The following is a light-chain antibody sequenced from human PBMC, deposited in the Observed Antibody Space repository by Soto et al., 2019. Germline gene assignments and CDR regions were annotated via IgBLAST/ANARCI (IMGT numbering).Light chain of an antibody. CDR2: AAS. J-gene: IGKJ3*01. CDR3: QQLNGFPFT. Sequence: DIQMTQSPSSLSASVGDRVTITCRASQSISSYLNWYQQKPGKAPKLLIYAASSLQSGVPSRFSGSGSGTDFTLTISSLQPEDFATYYCQQLNGFPFTFGPGTKVDIK. CDR1: QSISSY. V-gene: IGKV1-39*01.